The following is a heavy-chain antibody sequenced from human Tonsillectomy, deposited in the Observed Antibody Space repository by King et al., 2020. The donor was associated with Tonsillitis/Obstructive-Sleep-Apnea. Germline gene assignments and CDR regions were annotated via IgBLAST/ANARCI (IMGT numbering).Heavy chain of an antibody. J-gene: IGHJ5*02. CDR2: IKQDGREK. Sequence: VQLQESGGDLVHPGGSLRLSCAASGFIFSTYWMTWVRQAQGKGLEWVANIKQDGREKYYVDSVKGRFTISRDNAKNFLFLQMNTLRADDTAVYYCARDIASWGQGTLVTVSS. V-gene: IGHV3-7*03. CDR1: GFIFSTYW. D-gene: IGHD2-15*01. CDR3: ARDIAS.